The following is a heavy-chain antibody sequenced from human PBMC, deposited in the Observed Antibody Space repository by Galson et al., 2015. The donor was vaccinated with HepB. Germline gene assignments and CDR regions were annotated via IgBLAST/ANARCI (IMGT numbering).Heavy chain of an antibody. Sequence: SLRLSCAASGFTFSDYYMSWIRQAPGKGLEWVSYISSSGSTIYYADSVKGRFTISRDNAKNSLYLQMNSLRAEDTAVYYCAREATLYYYYMDVWGKGTTVTVSS. J-gene: IGHJ6*03. CDR1: GFTFSDYY. CDR3: AREATLYYYYMDV. V-gene: IGHV3-11*01. CDR2: ISSSGSTI.